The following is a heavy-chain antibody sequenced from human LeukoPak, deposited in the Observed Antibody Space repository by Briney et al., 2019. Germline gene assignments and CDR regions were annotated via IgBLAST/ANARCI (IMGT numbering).Heavy chain of an antibody. Sequence: SETLSGTCTVSGGSISSSSYYWGWIRQPPGKGLEWIGTIYYSGSTYYNPSLKSRVTISVDTSKNQFSLKLSSVTAADTAVYYCASRYDYSNYIDYWGQGTLVTVSS. CDR2: IYYSGST. D-gene: IGHD4-11*01. CDR3: ASRYDYSNYIDY. CDR1: GGSISSSSYY. V-gene: IGHV4-39*01. J-gene: IGHJ4*02.